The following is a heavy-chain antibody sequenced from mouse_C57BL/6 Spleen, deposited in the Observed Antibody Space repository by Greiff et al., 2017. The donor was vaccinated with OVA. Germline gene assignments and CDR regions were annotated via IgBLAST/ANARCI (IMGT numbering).Heavy chain of an antibody. D-gene: IGHD2-5*01. V-gene: IGHV1-80*01. CDR3: ARSAYYSNYDAY. CDR2: IYPGDGDT. J-gene: IGHJ3*01. CDR1: GYAFSSYW. Sequence: QVQLQQSVAELVKPGASVKISCKASGYAFSSYWMNWVKQRPGKGLEWIGQIYPGDGDTNYNGKFKGKATLTADKSSSTAYMQLSSLTSEDSAVYVCARSAYYSNYDAYWGQGTLVTVSA.